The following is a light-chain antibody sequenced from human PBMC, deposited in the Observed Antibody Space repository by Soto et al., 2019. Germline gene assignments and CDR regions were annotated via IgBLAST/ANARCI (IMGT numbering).Light chain of an antibody. CDR1: QSVSSSY. CDR3: QQYGSSPYT. Sequence: EIVLTQSPGTLSLSPWERATLSCRASQSVSSSYLAWYQQTPGQAPRLLIYGASSRATGIPDRFSGSGSGPYFTLTISRLEPEDFAVYYCQQYGSSPYTFGQGTKLEIK. J-gene: IGKJ2*01. V-gene: IGKV3-20*01. CDR2: GAS.